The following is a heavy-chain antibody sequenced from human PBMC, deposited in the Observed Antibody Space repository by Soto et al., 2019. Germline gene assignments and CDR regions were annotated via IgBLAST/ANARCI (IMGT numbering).Heavy chain of an antibody. CDR1: GGSISSSSYY. CDR2: IYYSGST. J-gene: IGHJ4*02. Sequence: QLQLQESGPGLVKPSETLSLTCTVSGGSISSSSYYWGWIRQPPGKGLEGIGSIYYSGSTYYNPSLKRRVTISVDTSKNQSSLKLSSVTAADTAVYYCARDRIAAAGIDYWGQGTLVPVSS. D-gene: IGHD6-13*01. V-gene: IGHV4-39*01. CDR3: ARDRIAAAGIDY.